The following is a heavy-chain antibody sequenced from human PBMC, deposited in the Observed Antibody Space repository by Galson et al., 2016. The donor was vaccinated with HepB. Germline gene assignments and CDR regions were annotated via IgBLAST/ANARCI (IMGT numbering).Heavy chain of an antibody. V-gene: IGHV4-30-2*01. CDR1: GGSISSGGYS. D-gene: IGHD2-8*01. CDR2: IYYSGTF. CDR3: ARGAENKLMVRSRNWIDP. J-gene: IGHJ5*02. Sequence: TLSLTCAVSGGSISSGGYSWSWIRQPPGKGLEWIASIYYSGTFYYNPSLKSRITISVDRSKNQFSLKVGSVTAAATAVYYCARGAENKLMVRSRNWIDPWGRGTLVTVSA.